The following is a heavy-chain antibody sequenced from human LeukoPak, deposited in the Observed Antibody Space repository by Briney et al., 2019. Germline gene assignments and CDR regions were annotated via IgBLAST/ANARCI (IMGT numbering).Heavy chain of an antibody. D-gene: IGHD3-3*01. CDR1: GFTFSSYW. J-gene: IGHJ4*02. CDR2: IKQDGSEK. Sequence: GGSLRLSCAASGFTFSSYWMSWVRQAPGKGLEWVANIKQDGSEKYYVDSVKGRFTISRDNAKNSLYLQMNSLRAEDTAVYYCARVRTYYDFWSGYYTPYFDYWGQGTLVTVSS. V-gene: IGHV3-7*01. CDR3: ARVRTYYDFWSGYYTPYFDY.